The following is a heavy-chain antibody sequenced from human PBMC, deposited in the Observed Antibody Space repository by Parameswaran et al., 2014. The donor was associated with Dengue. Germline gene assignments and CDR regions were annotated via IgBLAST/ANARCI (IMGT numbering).Heavy chain of an antibody. CDR3: AREKGQLRGRQWFDP. CDR2: INAGNGNT. V-gene: IGHV1-3*01. Sequence: WVRQAPGQRLEWMGWINAGNGNTKYSQKFQGRVTITRDTSASTAYMELSSLRSEDTAVYYCAREKGQLRGRQWFDPWGQGTLVTVSS. D-gene: IGHD5-24*01. J-gene: IGHJ5*02.